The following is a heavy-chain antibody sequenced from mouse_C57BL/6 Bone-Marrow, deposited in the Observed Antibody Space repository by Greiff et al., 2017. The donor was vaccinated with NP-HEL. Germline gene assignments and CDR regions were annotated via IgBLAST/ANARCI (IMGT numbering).Heavy chain of an antibody. CDR3: ARSNYYGSSFDY. Sequence: QVQLQQSGPELVKPGASVKISCTASGYTFTDYYINWVKQRPGQGLAWIGWIFHGRGSTYYTEKFKGKATITVDKSSSKAYMLLSSLTSEDSAVYFCARSNYYGSSFDYWGQGTTLTVSS. CDR2: IFHGRGST. V-gene: IGHV1-75*01. J-gene: IGHJ2*01. CDR1: GYTFTDYY. D-gene: IGHD1-1*01.